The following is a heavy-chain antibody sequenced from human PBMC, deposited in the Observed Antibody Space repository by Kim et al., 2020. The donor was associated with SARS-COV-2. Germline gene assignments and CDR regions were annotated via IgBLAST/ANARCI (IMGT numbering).Heavy chain of an antibody. CDR2: K. V-gene: IGHV3-7*01. J-gene: IGHJ4*02. D-gene: IGHD6-25*01. CDR3: ARDDGFRSIDH. Sequence: KFYVDSVEGRFTVSRDNAKNSVYLQMSGLRPDDTAVYYCARDDGFRSIDHWGQGILVTVSS.